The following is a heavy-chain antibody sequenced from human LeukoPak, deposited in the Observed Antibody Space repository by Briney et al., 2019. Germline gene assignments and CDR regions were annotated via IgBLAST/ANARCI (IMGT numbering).Heavy chain of an antibody. CDR2: IYSGGST. D-gene: IGHD2-21*01. Sequence: GGSLRLSRAASGFTVSTNYMTWVRQAPGKGLEWVSIIYSGGSTYYTDSVKGRFTISRDNSKNTLYLQMNSLRAEDTAVYYCAREVLYSFDIWGQGTMVTVSS. J-gene: IGHJ3*02. CDR3: AREVLYSFDI. CDR1: GFTVSTNY. V-gene: IGHV3-53*01.